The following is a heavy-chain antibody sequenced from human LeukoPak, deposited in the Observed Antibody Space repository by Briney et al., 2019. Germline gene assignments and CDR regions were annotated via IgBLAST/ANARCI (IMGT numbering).Heavy chain of an antibody. Sequence: SETLSLTCTVSGGSISSSSYYWGWIRQPPGKGLEWIGSIYYSGSTYYNPSLKSRVTISVDTSKNQFSLKLSSVTAADTAVYYCAREGNYLGYYFDYWGQGTLVTVSS. CDR2: IYYSGST. D-gene: IGHD3-22*01. J-gene: IGHJ4*02. CDR3: AREGNYLGYYFDY. V-gene: IGHV4-39*07. CDR1: GGSISSSSYY.